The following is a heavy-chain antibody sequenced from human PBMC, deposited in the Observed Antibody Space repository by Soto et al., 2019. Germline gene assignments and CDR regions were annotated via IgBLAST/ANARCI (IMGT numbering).Heavy chain of an antibody. CDR1: GFSFSSYS. Sequence: PGGSLRLSCATSGFSFSSYSMSWVRQSPGAGPEWVAGISASGGRTYYADSVKGRFTISRDKSKTMLYLQMDSLRAEDTALYYCAKDPNGDYVGAFDIWGRGTMVTVSS. V-gene: IGHV3-23*01. CDR3: AKDPNGDYVGAFDI. D-gene: IGHD4-17*01. J-gene: IGHJ3*02. CDR2: ISASGGRT.